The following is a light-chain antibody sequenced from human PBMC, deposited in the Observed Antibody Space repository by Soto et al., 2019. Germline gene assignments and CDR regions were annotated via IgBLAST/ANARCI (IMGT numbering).Light chain of an antibody. Sequence: QSVLTQPASVSGSPGQSITISCTGTSXNVGSYKLVSWYQQHPGKAPKLMIFDVNKRPSGVSNRFSSSKSANTASLTISALKVDDDVHYYCCSYGGTPTYVFRPGAKDAVL. CDR1: SXNVGSYKL. J-gene: IGLJ1*01. CDR3: CSYGGTPTYV. V-gene: IGLV2-23*02. CDR2: DVN.